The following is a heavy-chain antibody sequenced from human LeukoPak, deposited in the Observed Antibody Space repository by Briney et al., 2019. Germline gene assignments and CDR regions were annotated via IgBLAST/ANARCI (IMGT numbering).Heavy chain of an antibody. J-gene: IGHJ5*02. V-gene: IGHV4-31*01. D-gene: IGHD3-22*01. CDR2: IYYSGST. Sequence: SETLSLTCTVSGGSISSGGYYWSWTRQHPGKGLEWIGYIYYSGSTYYNSSLKSPVTISVDTSKNQFSLKLSSVTAADRAVYYCAKSYYYDSSGYYGWFDPWGQGTLVTVSS. CDR3: AKSYYYDSSGYYGWFDP. CDR1: GGSISSGGYY.